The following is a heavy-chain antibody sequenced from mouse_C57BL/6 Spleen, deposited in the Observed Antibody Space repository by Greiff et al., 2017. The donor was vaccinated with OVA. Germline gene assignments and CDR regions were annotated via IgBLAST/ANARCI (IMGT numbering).Heavy chain of an antibody. CDR3: ARGATVVATGAMDY. D-gene: IGHD1-1*01. CDR1: GYTFTSYW. Sequence: VQLQQPGAELVRPGSSVKLSCKASGYTFTSYWMHWVKQRPIQGLEWIGNIDPSDSETHYNQKFKDKATLTVDKSSSTAYMQLSSLTSEDSAVYYCARGATVVATGAMDYWGQGTSVTVSS. CDR2: IDPSDSET. V-gene: IGHV1-52*01. J-gene: IGHJ4*01.